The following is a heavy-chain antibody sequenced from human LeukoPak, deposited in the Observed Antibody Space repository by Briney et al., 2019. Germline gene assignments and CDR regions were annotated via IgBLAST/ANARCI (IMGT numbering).Heavy chain of an antibody. Sequence: ASVKVSCKVSGYTLTELSMHWVRQAPGQGLEWMGWINPSNGVTNYAQKFQGRVTMTGDTSISTAYMDLGRLRSDDTAVYFCAREGRGFDVWGQGTMVAVSS. CDR3: AREGRGFDV. CDR1: GYTLTELS. CDR2: INPSNGVT. V-gene: IGHV1-2*02. J-gene: IGHJ3*01.